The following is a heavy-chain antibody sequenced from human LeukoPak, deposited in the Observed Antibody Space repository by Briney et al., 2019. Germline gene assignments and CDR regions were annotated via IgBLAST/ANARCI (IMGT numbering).Heavy chain of an antibody. CDR3: ARDAPFSSGWKDDAFDI. D-gene: IGHD6-19*01. J-gene: IGHJ3*02. Sequence: SQTLSLTCAISGDSVSSNSAAWNWIRQSPSRGLERLGRTYYRSKWYNDYAVSVKSRITINPDTSKNQFSLQLNSVTPEDTAVYYCARDAPFSSGWKDDAFDIWGQGTMVTVSS. CDR1: GDSVSSNSAA. V-gene: IGHV6-1*01. CDR2: TYYRSKWYN.